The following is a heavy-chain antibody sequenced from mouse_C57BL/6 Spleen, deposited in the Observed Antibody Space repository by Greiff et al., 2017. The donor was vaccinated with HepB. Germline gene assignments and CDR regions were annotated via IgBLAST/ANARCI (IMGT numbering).Heavy chain of an antibody. D-gene: IGHD1-1*01. CDR1: GYSITSGYY. V-gene: IGHV3-6*01. CDR2: ISYDGSN. J-gene: IGHJ4*01. Sequence: VQLKESGPGLVKPSQSLSLTCSVTGYSITSGYYWNWIRQFPGNKLEWMGYISYDGSNNYNPSLKNRISITRDTSKNQFFLKLNSVTTEDTATYYCANYYYGRMDYWGQGTSVTVSS. CDR3: ANYYYGRMDY.